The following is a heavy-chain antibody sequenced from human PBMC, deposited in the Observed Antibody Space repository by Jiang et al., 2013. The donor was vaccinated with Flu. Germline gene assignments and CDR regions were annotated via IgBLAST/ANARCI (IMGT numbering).Heavy chain of an antibody. D-gene: IGHD2/OR15-2a*01. V-gene: IGHV4-59*08. CDR2: FYQMA. CDR1: GDSVSDFY. Sequence: GPGLVKPSETLSLTCTVSGDSVSDFYWSWIRQPPGKGLQWIGYFYQMAHYNPSFNGRVTISKGASDNQSSLRLRSVTAADTAVYFCVRHNRYFGPDHRGDYWGRGTMVTVSS. CDR3: VRHNRYFGPDHRGDY. J-gene: IGHJ4*02.